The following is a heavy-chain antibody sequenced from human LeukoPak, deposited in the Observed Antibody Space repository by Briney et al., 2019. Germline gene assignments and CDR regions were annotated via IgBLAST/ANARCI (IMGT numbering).Heavy chain of an antibody. V-gene: IGHV7-4-1*02. J-gene: IGHJ3*02. D-gene: IGHD2-21*02. Sequence: ASVKVSCKASGYTFTSYAMNWVRQAPGQGLEWMRWINTNTGNPTYAQGFTGRFVFSLDTSVSTAYLQISSLKAEDTAVYYCASDYCGGDCYYAFDIWGQGTMVTVSS. CDR1: GYTFTSYA. CDR2: INTNTGNP. CDR3: ASDYCGGDCYYAFDI.